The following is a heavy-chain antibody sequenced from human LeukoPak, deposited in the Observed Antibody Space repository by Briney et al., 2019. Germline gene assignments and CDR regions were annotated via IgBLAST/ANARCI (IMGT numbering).Heavy chain of an antibody. CDR2: ISAYNGNT. V-gene: IGHV1-18*04. CDR3: ARASITMVRGVILIDY. CDR1: GYTFTSYG. J-gene: IGHJ4*02. Sequence: ASVKVSCKASGYTFTSYGISWVRQAPGQELEWMGWISAYNGNTNYAQMLQGRVTMTTDTSTSTAYMELRSLRSDDTAVYYCARASITMVRGVILIDYWGQGTLVTVSS. D-gene: IGHD3-10*01.